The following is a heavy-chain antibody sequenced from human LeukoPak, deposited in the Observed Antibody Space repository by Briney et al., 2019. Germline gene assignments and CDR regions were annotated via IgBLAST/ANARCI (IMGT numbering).Heavy chain of an antibody. J-gene: IGHJ3*02. V-gene: IGHV3-23*01. CDR3: ATDYGGNSDAFDI. CDR1: GFTFSSYS. D-gene: IGHD4-23*01. Sequence: GGSLRLSCAAPGFTFSSYSMNWVRQAPGKGLEWVSAISGSGGSTYYADSVKGRFTISRDNSKNTLYLQMNSLRAEDTAVYYCATDYGGNSDAFDIWGQGTMVTVSS. CDR2: ISGSGGST.